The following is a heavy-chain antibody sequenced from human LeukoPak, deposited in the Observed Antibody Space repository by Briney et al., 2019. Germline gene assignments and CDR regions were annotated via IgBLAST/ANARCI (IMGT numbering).Heavy chain of an antibody. CDR3: ARAEGYCSSTSCYWWFDP. D-gene: IGHD2-2*01. Sequence: GGSLRLSCAASGFTFSSYGMHWVRQAPGKGLEWVAVIWYDGSNKYYADSVKGRFTISRDNSKNTQYLQMNSLRAEDTAVYYCARAEGYCSSTSCYWWFDPWGQGTLVTVSS. CDR2: IWYDGSNK. V-gene: IGHV3-33*01. J-gene: IGHJ5*02. CDR1: GFTFSSYG.